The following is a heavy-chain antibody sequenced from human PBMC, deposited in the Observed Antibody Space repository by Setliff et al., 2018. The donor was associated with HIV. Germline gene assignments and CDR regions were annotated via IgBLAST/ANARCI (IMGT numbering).Heavy chain of an antibody. J-gene: IGHJ6*02. CDR1: GGPLNSRNW. D-gene: IGHD5-12*01. CDR2: IYNSGYS. Sequence: NPSETLSLTCAVSGGPLNSRNWWSWVRQPPGKGLEWIGYIYNSGYSNSKPSLKSRVTISLDTSKNQFSLKLSSVTAADTAVYYCARGDGYRANDAYYDTGMDVWGQGITVTVSS. CDR3: ARGDGYRANDAYYDTGMDV. V-gene: IGHV4-4*02.